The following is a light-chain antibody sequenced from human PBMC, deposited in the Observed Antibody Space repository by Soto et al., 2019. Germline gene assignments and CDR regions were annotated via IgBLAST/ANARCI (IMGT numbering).Light chain of an antibody. CDR1: QGVGSN. CDR3: QQYVSSPLT. CDR2: DAS. Sequence: IVVTQSPATLSVSPGERVTLSCRASQGVGSNLAWYQQRPGQAPRLLIYDASTRATGIPDRFSGSGSGTEFTLTISSLQSEDFAVYYCQQYVSSPLTFGGGTKVEIK. V-gene: IGKV3-15*01. J-gene: IGKJ4*01.